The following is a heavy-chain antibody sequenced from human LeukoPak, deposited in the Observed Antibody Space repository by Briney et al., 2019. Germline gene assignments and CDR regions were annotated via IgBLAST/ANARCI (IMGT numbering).Heavy chain of an antibody. Sequence: ASVKVSCKTSGDTFSTYGITWVRQAPGQGFQWMGWISAHSGNTKYAENFQGRISLTTDTSATTAYMELRSLTSDDTAVYYCARDLSSGGWTLEFDYWGQGSLVTVAS. CDR1: GDTFSTYG. CDR3: ARDLSSGGWTLEFDY. J-gene: IGHJ4*02. CDR2: ISAHSGNT. V-gene: IGHV1-18*01. D-gene: IGHD1-1*01.